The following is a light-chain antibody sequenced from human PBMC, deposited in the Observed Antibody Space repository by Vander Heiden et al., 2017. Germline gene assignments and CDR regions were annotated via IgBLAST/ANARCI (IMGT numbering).Light chain of an antibody. Sequence: DIQMTQSPSRLSASVGDRVNITCRASQSINGFLAWYQQKPGKAPKLLIYKASTLESGVPSRFSGSGSGTEFTLTISSLQPDDFASYYCQQYSTFSYTFGQGTKLEIK. CDR3: QQYSTFSYT. V-gene: IGKV1-5*03. CDR1: QSINGF. J-gene: IGKJ2*01. CDR2: KAS.